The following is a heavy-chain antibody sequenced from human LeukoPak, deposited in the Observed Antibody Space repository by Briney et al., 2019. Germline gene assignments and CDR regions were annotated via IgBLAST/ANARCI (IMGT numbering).Heavy chain of an antibody. CDR3: AKDSLWFGEFVFDY. V-gene: IGHV3-53*01. D-gene: IGHD3-10*01. Sequence: GGSLRLSCAASGLTGSHNYVSWVRQAPGKGLEWVSAIHTSGDTYYADSVKGRFTISRDNSKNTLYLQMNSLRAEDTAVYYCAKDSLWFGEFVFDYWGQGTLVTVSS. CDR2: IHTSGDT. CDR1: GLTGSHNY. J-gene: IGHJ4*02.